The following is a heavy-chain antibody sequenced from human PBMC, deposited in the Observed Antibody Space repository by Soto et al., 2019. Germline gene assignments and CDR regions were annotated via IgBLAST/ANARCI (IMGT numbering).Heavy chain of an antibody. D-gene: IGHD4-17*01. V-gene: IGHV4-31*03. Sequence: SETLSLTCTVSGGSISSGGYYWSWIRQHPGKGLEWIGYIYYSGSTYYNPSLKSRVTISVDTSKNQFSLKLSSVTAADTAVYYCAREAMYMTSGNNWFDPWGQGTLVTVSS. CDR3: AREAMYMTSGNNWFDP. CDR2: IYYSGST. CDR1: GGSISSGGYY. J-gene: IGHJ5*02.